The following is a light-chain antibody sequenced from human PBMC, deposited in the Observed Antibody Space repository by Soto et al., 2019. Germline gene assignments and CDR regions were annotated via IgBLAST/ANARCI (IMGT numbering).Light chain of an antibody. Sequence: EILLTQSPVTLSLSPGDRATLSGRSSQIVSSYLAWYQQKPGQAPRLLIYDASNRATGIPARFSGGGSGTDFTLTIDNLEPEDFAIYYCQQRSNWPPITFGQGTRLEIK. V-gene: IGKV3-11*01. CDR2: DAS. J-gene: IGKJ5*01. CDR1: QIVSSY. CDR3: QQRSNWPPIT.